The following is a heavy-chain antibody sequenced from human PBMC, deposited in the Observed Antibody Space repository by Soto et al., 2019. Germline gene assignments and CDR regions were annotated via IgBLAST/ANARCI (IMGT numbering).Heavy chain of an antibody. CDR1: GFSLNTTAVG. CDR2: IYWDNDK. D-gene: IGHD3-16*01. Sequence: QITLKESGPTLAKPTQTLTLTCTFSGFSLNTTAVGVGWIRQPPGNALEWLALIYWDNDKRYNPSLKTRLTITKETTKNLLVLKMTHMDPVDTATYFCAHREGDDYVWGSYKDAFDIWGQGTMVTVSS. J-gene: IGHJ3*02. V-gene: IGHV2-5*02. CDR3: AHREGDDYVWGSYKDAFDI.